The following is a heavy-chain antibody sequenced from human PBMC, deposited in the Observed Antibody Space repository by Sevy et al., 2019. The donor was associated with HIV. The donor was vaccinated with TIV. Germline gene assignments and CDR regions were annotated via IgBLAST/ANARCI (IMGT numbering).Heavy chain of an antibody. Sequence: WGYLRLSCAASGFTFSKYSMSWVRQPPGKGLEWVSTLSFGCGEINYADSVKGRFTISRVNSKSSVYLQMNNLRPEDTAVYYCAREGCTKPHDYWGQGTLVIVSS. J-gene: IGHJ4*02. CDR1: GFTFSKYS. CDR3: AREGCTKPHDY. D-gene: IGHD2-8*01. CDR2: LSFGCGEI. V-gene: IGHV3-23*01.